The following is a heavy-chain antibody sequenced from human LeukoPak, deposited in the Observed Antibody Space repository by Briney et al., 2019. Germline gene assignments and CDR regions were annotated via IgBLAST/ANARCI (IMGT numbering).Heavy chain of an antibody. CDR2: VSASSGST. Sequence: GGSLRLSCAASGFTFSSYAMSWVRQAPGKGQEWVSVVSASSGSTYYADSVKGRFTISRDSSRNTLYMQMNSLRAEDTAVYYCAKGRRDTSDSSLDSWGQGTLVTVSS. CDR1: GFTFSSYA. V-gene: IGHV3-23*01. J-gene: IGHJ4*02. D-gene: IGHD3-16*02. CDR3: AKGRRDTSDSSLDS.